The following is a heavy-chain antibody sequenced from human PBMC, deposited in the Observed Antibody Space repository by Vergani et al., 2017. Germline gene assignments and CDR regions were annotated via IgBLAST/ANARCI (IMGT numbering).Heavy chain of an antibody. CDR3: VRHTYGYYFHR. V-gene: IGHV4-38-2*01. J-gene: IGHJ4*02. D-gene: IGHD2/OR15-2a*01. Sequence: QVQLQESGPGLVKPSETLSLTCAVSGYSISSGYYWGWLRQSPVKGLEWIGSIFHGGSTFYNPSVKGRVTISVDTSKNQFSLILISVTAADTAIYYCVRHTYGYYFHRWGQGTLVTVSS. CDR1: GYSISSGYY. CDR2: IFHGGST.